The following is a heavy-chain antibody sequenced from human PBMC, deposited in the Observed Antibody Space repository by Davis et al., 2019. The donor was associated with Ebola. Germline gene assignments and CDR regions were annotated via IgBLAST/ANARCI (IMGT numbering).Heavy chain of an antibody. CDR1: GYTFTGYY. D-gene: IGHD6-6*01. CDR2: INPNSGGT. J-gene: IGHJ5*02. V-gene: IGHV1-2*02. Sequence: GESLKISCKASGYTFTGYYMHWVRQAPGQGLEWMGWINPNSGGTNYAQKFQGRVTMTRDTSISTAYMELSSLRSEDTAVYYCARGPDSSSSGNWFDPWGQGTLVTVSS. CDR3: ARGPDSSSSGNWFDP.